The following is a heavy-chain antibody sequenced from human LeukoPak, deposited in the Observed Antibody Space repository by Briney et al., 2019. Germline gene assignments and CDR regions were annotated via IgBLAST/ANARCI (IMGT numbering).Heavy chain of an antibody. J-gene: IGHJ3*02. CDR2: ISGSGGST. CDR1: GFTFSSYA. V-gene: IGHV3-23*01. Sequence: PGGSLRLSCAASGFTFSSYAMSWVRQAPGQGLKWVSAISGSGGSTYYADSAKGRFTISRDNSKNTLYLQMNSLRAEDTAVYYCAKDLSDYGDYVLDAFDIWGQGTMVTVSS. D-gene: IGHD4-17*01. CDR3: AKDLSDYGDYVLDAFDI.